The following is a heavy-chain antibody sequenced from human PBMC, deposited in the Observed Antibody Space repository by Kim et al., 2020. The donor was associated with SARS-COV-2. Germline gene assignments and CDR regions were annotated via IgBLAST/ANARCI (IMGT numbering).Heavy chain of an antibody. CDR3: AKDHPASGWPTFEY. Sequence: GSLRLSCVVSGFNSNNYAMSWVRQAPGKGLEWISAITKYDGRTYYANSVKGRFTISRDISSNTVLLQMNSLRAEDTALYYCAKDHPASGWPTFEYWGHGTLVSVSS. D-gene: IGHD6-19*01. CDR1: GFNSNNYA. V-gene: IGHV3-23*01. CDR2: ITKYDGRT. J-gene: IGHJ4*01.